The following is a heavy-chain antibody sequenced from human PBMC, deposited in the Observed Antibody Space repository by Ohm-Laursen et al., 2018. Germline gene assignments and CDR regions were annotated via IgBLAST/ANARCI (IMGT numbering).Heavy chain of an antibody. J-gene: IGHJ4*01. Sequence: SLRLSCSASGFTFSNAWMSWVRQAPGKGLEWVANIKEYGSEKNYVDSVKGRFTISRDNAKNSLFLEMNNLRAEDSALYCCVRGGRYGNFWGQGTLVTVSS. CDR3: VRGGRYGNF. CDR1: GFTFSNAW. D-gene: IGHD6-13*01. CDR2: IKEYGSEK. V-gene: IGHV3-7*01.